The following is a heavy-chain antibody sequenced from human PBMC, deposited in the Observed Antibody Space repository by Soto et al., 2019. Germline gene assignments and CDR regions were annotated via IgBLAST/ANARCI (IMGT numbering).Heavy chain of an antibody. CDR2: IRGSGGST. J-gene: IGHJ4*02. Sequence: GGSLRLSCAASGFTFSSYAMSWVRQAPGKGLEWVSAIRGSGGSTYYADSVKGRFTISRDNSKNTLYLQMNSLRAEDTAVYYCAKDREDIVVVPAAILLGYWGQGTLVTVSS. CDR3: AKDREDIVVVPAAILLGY. CDR1: GFTFSSYA. D-gene: IGHD2-2*02. V-gene: IGHV3-23*01.